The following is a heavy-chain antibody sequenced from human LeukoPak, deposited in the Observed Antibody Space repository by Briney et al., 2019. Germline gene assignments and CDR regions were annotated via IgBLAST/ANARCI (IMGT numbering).Heavy chain of an antibody. CDR3: ARTNYGISGYYDYFDC. CDR2: IYASGST. J-gene: IGHJ4*02. D-gene: IGHD3-22*01. Sequence: PSETLSLTCIVSGGSISNYYWTWIRQPAGKGLEWIGRIYASGSTNYNPSLKSRVTMSVDTSKNQFSLHLSSVTAADAAMYYCARTNYGISGYYDYFDCWGQGTLVTVSS. V-gene: IGHV4-4*07. CDR1: GGSISNYY.